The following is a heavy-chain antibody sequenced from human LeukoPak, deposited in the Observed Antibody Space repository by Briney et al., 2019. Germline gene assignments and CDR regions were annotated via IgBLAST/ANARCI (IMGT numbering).Heavy chain of an antibody. J-gene: IGHJ4*02. V-gene: IGHV3-7*01. Sequence: AGGSLRLSCAASGFTFSNYCMTWVRQVPGKGLEWVASIKQDGSEKYFLDSVKGRFTISRDNAENSLYLQMNSLRAEDTAVYYCARVYYQDSGTSYRHLDCWGQGTLVTVSS. D-gene: IGHD3-22*01. CDR2: IKQDGSEK. CDR3: ARVYYQDSGTSYRHLDC. CDR1: GFTFSNYC.